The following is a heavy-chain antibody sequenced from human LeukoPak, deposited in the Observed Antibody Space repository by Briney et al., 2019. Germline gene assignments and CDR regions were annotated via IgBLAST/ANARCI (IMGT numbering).Heavy chain of an antibody. CDR3: ARDLARPTIPYNWFDP. J-gene: IGHJ5*02. CDR2: INPNSGGT. D-gene: IGHD4/OR15-4a*01. Sequence: ASVKVSCKASGYTFTGYYMHWMRQAPGQGLEWMGWINPNSGGTNYAQKFQGRVTMTRDTSISTAYMELSRLRSDDTAVYYCARDLARPTIPYNWFDPWGQGTLVTVSS. CDR1: GYTFTGYY. V-gene: IGHV1-2*02.